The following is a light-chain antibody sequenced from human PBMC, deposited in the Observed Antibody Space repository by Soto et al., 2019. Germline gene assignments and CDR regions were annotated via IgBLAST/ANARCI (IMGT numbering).Light chain of an antibody. V-gene: IGLV1-40*01. Sequence: QSVLTQPPSVSGAPGQRVTISCTGSSSNIGAGYDVHWYQQLPGTAPKLLIYGNSNRPSGVPDRFSGSKSGTSASLAITGLQAEDEADYYCPSYDSSLSGWVFGGGTQVTVL. J-gene: IGLJ3*02. CDR3: PSYDSSLSGWV. CDR2: GNS. CDR1: SSNIGAGYD.